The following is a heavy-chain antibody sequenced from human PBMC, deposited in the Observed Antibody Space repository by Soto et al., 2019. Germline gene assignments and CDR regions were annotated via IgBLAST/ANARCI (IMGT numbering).Heavy chain of an antibody. V-gene: IGHV3-48*01. CDR1: GFTFSSYS. CDR3: AKAPGLGYSYGFYYYYGMDV. J-gene: IGHJ6*02. D-gene: IGHD5-18*01. Sequence: PGGSLRLSCAASGFTFSSYSMNWVRQAPGKGLEWVSYISSRSGTIYYADSVKGRFTISRDNSKNTLYLQMNSLRAEDTAVYYCAKAPGLGYSYGFYYYYGMDVWGQGTTVTVSS. CDR2: ISSRSGTI.